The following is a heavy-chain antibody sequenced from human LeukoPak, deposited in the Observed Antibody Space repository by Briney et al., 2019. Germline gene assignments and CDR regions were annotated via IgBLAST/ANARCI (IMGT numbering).Heavy chain of an antibody. Sequence: GGSLRLSCAASGFTFRSYWMSWLRQAPGKGLEWVANIKQDGSEQYYVDSVKGRFTISRDNAKNSLYLQVSSLRAEDTAVYYCARSGSYWDYWGQGTLVTVSS. CDR3: ARSGSYWDY. CDR2: IKQDGSEQ. V-gene: IGHV3-7*01. CDR1: GFTFRSYW. J-gene: IGHJ4*02. D-gene: IGHD1-26*01.